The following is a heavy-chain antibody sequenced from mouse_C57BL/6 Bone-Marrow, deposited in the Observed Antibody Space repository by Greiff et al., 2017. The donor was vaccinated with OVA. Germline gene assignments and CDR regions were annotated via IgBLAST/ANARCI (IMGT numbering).Heavy chain of an antibody. CDR3: AQIFYYGSSYWYFDV. CDR2: IWWNDDK. Sequence: VMLVESGPGILQPSQTLSLTCSFSGFSLSTSNMGIGWIRQPSGKGLEWLAHIWWNDDKYSNPFLKRRLTISKDTSNNQVFLKITSVDTADTATYYCAQIFYYGSSYWYFDVWGTGTTVTVSS. J-gene: IGHJ1*03. CDR1: GFSLSTSNMG. D-gene: IGHD1-1*01. V-gene: IGHV8-5*01.